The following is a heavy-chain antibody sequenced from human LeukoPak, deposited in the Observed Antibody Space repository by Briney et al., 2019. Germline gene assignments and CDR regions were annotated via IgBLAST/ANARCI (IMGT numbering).Heavy chain of an antibody. CDR2: IYYSGST. CDR1: GGSISNYF. Sequence: SETLSLTCTVSGGSISNYFWSWIRQPPGKGLEWIGYIYYSGSTNYNPSLKSRVTISVDTSKNQFSLKLSSVTAADTAVYYCASEGYSSSSGAFDIWGQGTMVTVSS. CDR3: ASEGYSSSSGAFDI. J-gene: IGHJ3*02. D-gene: IGHD6-6*01. V-gene: IGHV4-59*01.